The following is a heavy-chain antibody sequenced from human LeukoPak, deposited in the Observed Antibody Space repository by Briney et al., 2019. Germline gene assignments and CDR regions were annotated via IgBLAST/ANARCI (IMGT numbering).Heavy chain of an antibody. CDR2: INPNSGGT. CDR1: GGTFSSYA. J-gene: IGHJ4*02. D-gene: IGHD3-22*01. V-gene: IGHV1-2*02. CDR3: AREKEWLLLRRPLDY. Sequence: GASVKVSCKASGGTFSSYAISWVRQAPGQGLEWMGGINPNSGGTNYAQKFQGRVTMTRDTSISTAYMELSRLRSDDTAVYYCAREKEWLLLRRPLDYWGQGTLVTVSS.